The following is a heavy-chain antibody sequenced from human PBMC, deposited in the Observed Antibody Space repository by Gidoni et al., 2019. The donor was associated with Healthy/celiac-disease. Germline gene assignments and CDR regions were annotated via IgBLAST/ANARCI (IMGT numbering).Heavy chain of an antibody. Sequence: GSFSGYYWSWIRQPPGKGLEWIGEINHSGSTNYNPSLKSRVTISVDTSKNQFSLKLSSVTAADTAVYYCARGVLDIVVVPAASGASPRRPYYFDYWGQGTLVTVSS. CDR2: INHSGST. CDR3: ARGVLDIVVVPAASGASPRRPYYFDY. D-gene: IGHD2-2*01. CDR1: GSFSGYY. J-gene: IGHJ4*02. V-gene: IGHV4-34*01.